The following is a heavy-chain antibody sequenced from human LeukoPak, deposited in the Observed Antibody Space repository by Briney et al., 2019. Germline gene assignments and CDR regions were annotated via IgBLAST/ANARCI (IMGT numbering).Heavy chain of an antibody. D-gene: IGHD3-10*01. V-gene: IGHV3-64D*06. CDR3: VKPARGSGIQNGFDY. J-gene: IGHJ4*02. Sequence: GGSLRPSCSASGFTFSNYAMHWVRQAPGKGLEYVSAITINIDRTFYADSVQGRFTISRDNSANTLYLQMSSLRPEDTAVYYCVKPARGSGIQNGFDYWGQGTLVTVSS. CDR1: GFTFSNYA. CDR2: ITINIDRT.